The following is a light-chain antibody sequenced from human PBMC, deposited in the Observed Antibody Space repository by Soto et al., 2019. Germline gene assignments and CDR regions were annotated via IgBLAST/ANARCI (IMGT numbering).Light chain of an antibody. CDR3: QQYNSYPLT. CDR2: GAS. Sequence: DIQTTQSPSSLSASVGDRVAITCRASQDINDYLAWFQQRPGKAPKSLIYGASTLQSGVPSKFSGSGSGTDFTLNISSLQPEDFATYYCQQYNSYPLTFGGGTKVDIK. V-gene: IGKV1-16*02. CDR1: QDINDY. J-gene: IGKJ4*01.